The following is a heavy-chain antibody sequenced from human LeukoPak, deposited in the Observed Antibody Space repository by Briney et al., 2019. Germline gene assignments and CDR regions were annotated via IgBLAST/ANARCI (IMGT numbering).Heavy chain of an antibody. Sequence: GRSLRLSCAASGFTFSSYAMHWVRQAPGKGLEWVAVISYDGSNKYYAESVKGRFTISRDNSKNTLYLQMNSLRAGDTAVYYCAKVPRQSGWYPLSDYWGQGALVTVSS. V-gene: IGHV3-30*18. J-gene: IGHJ4*02. CDR1: GFTFSSYA. CDR3: AKVPRQSGWYPLSDY. D-gene: IGHD6-13*01. CDR2: ISYDGSNK.